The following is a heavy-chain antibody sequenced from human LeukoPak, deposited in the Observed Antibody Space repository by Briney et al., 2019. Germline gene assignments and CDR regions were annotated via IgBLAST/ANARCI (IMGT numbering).Heavy chain of an antibody. Sequence: SETLSLTCAVYGGSFSGYYWSWIRQSPGKGLEWIGEISHSGSTYYNPSLKSRVTISLDTSKNQFSLKLTSVTAANTAVYYCARGVSDQNWGQGTLVTVSS. CDR1: GGSFSGYY. CDR3: ARGVSDQN. V-gene: IGHV4-34*01. J-gene: IGHJ4*02. CDR2: ISHSGST.